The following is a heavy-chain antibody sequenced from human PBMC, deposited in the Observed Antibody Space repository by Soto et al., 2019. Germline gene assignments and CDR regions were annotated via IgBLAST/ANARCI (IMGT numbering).Heavy chain of an antibody. CDR2: IFYTGST. CDR3: ARVPFSSFGVADPPVGWFDP. Sequence: QVHLQESGPGLVKPSQTLSLTCTVSGGFVNSVNNYWSWIRQPPGKGLEWLGYIFYTGSTYYNPSLSRRITRSIDTSKNRFSLKQTSVTAADTAVYYCARVPFSSFGVADPPVGWFDPWGQGTLVTVSS. D-gene: IGHD3-3*01. CDR1: GGFVNSVNNY. J-gene: IGHJ5*02. V-gene: IGHV4-30-4*01.